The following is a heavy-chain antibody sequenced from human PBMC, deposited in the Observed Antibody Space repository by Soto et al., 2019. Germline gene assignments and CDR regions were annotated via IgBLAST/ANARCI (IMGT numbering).Heavy chain of an antibody. Sequence: ASVKVSCKASGYTFTSYGISWVRQAPGQGLEWMGWISAYNGNTNYAQKLQGRVTMTTDTSTSTAYMELRSLRSDDTAVYYCARVSEYYDFWSGYPVWGQGTLVTVSS. CDR3: ARVSEYYDFWSGYPV. CDR1: GYTFTSYG. D-gene: IGHD3-3*01. CDR2: ISAYNGNT. J-gene: IGHJ4*02. V-gene: IGHV1-18*01.